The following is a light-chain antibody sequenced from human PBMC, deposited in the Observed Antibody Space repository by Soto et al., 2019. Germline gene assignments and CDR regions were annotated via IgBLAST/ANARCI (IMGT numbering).Light chain of an antibody. J-gene: IGKJ2*01. CDR1: QSVLTW. CDR2: KAS. V-gene: IGKV1-5*03. Sequence: DIQVTQSPATLSASVGDTVSITCRASQSVLTWLAWYQQKPGKAPNLLIYKASRLRDGVPSRFSGIGSGTDFTLTITSLQPDDFASYFCQHYFSYPYAFGQGTKLEI. CDR3: QHYFSYPYA.